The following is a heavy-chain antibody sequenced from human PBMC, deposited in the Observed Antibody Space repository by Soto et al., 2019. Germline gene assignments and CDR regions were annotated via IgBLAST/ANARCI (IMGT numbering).Heavy chain of an antibody. CDR3: AKEALGECSRGSGRIDY. J-gene: IGHJ4*02. D-gene: IGHD2-15*01. V-gene: IGHV3-23*01. CDR2: ISGSGDST. CDR1: GFTFSSYA. Sequence: EVQLLESGGGLVQPGGSLRLSCAASGFTFSSYAMSWVRQAPGKGLEWVSTISGSGDSTYYAASVRGRFTISRDNSXNXLYTQMSSLRAVDRAVYDCAKEALGECSRGSGRIDYWGQGTLVTVSS.